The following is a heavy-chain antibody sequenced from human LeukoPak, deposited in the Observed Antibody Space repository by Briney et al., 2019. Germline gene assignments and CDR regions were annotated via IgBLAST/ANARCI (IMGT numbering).Heavy chain of an antibody. D-gene: IGHD2-2*01. J-gene: IGHJ4*02. CDR3: ARGRGCSSMSCYPDY. CDR1: GFSFSDYS. Sequence: PGGSLRLSCAASGFSFSDYSIDWVRQAPGKGLEWVSSISPSSRYIYYADSVKGRFTISRDNAKNSLHLQMNNLRAEDTAAYYCARGRGCSSMSCYPDYWGQGTLVTVSS. CDR2: ISPSSRYI. V-gene: IGHV3-21*01.